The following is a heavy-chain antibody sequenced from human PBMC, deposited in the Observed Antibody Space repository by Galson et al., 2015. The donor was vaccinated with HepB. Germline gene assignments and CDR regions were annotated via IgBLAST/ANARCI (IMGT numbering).Heavy chain of an antibody. Sequence: CAISGDSVSSNSAAWNWIRQSPSRGLEWLGRTYYKSKWYNDYAVSVKSRITTNSDTSKNHFSLQLNSVTPEDTAVYYCARDHNRYYSGGSCYGSTFTHYYYGMDVWGQGTTVTVSS. CDR1: GDSVSSNSAA. J-gene: IGHJ6*02. V-gene: IGHV6-1*01. CDR3: ARDHNRYYSGGSCYGSTFTHYYYGMDV. CDR2: TYYKSKWYN. D-gene: IGHD2-15*01.